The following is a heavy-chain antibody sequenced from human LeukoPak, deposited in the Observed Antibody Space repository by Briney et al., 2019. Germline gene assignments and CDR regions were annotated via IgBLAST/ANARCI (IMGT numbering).Heavy chain of an antibody. CDR1: GGTFSSYA. V-gene: IGHV1-69*13. J-gene: IGHJ3*02. D-gene: IGHD6-19*01. CDR3: ARVVGISSGWPNAFDI. Sequence: ASVKVSCKASGGTFSSYAISWVRQAPGQGLEWMGGIIPIFGTANYAQKFQGRVTITADESTSTAYMELSSLRSEDTAVYYCARVVGISSGWPNAFDIWGQGTMVTVSS. CDR2: IIPIFGTA.